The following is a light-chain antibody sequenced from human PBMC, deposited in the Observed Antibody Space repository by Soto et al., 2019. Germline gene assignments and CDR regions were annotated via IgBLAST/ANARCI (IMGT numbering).Light chain of an antibody. Sequence: EIVLTQSPATLSLSPGERATLSCRASQSVSSYLAWYQQKPGQAPRLLIYDASNRATGIAARFSCSGSGTDFTLTISSLEPEDFAVYYCRQRSNWPPMFTFGPGTEVDI. V-gene: IGKV3-11*01. CDR3: RQRSNWPPMFT. J-gene: IGKJ3*01. CDR2: DAS. CDR1: QSVSSY.